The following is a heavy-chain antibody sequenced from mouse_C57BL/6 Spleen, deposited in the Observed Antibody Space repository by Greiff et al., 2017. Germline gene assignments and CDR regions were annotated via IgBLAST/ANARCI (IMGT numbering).Heavy chain of an antibody. J-gene: IGHJ4*01. D-gene: IGHD2-13*01. CDR1: GYTFTGYW. CDR2: ILPGSGST. Sequence: QVQLQQSGAELMKPGASVKLSCKATGYTFTGYWIEWVKQRPGHGLEWIGEILPGSGSTNSNEKFKGKATFTADTSSNTAYMQLSSLTTEDSAIYYCARGPSDPYAMDYWGQGTSDTVSS. V-gene: IGHV1-9*01. CDR3: ARGPSDPYAMDY.